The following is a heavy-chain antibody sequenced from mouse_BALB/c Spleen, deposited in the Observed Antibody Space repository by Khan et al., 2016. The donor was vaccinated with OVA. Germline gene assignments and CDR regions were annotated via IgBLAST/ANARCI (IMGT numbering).Heavy chain of an antibody. CDR1: GFTFSSYA. CDR3: ARSLVDYHAMDY. J-gene: IGHJ4*01. CDR2: ISSGGHYT. V-gene: IGHV5-9-3*01. Sequence: EVALVESGGGSVKPGGSLKLSCSASGFTFSSYAMSWVRQTPERRLELVATISSGGHYTFYPDSVKGRFTISRDNARNTLYLQMSSLRSEDTAMYYCARSLVDYHAMDYWGQGTSVTVSS. D-gene: IGHD2-2*01.